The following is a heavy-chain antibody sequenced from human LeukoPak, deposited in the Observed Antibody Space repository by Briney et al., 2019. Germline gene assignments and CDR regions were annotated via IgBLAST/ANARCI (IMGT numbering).Heavy chain of an antibody. CDR2: ISSTSRSYI. CDR1: GFTVSSNY. CDR3: AREHSGYDFPGRDYYYMDV. J-gene: IGHJ6*03. Sequence: GGSPRLSCAASGFTVSSNYMSWVRQAPGKGLEWVSSISSTSRSYIYYADSVKGRFTISRDNAKNSLYLQMNSLRAEDTAVYYCAREHSGYDFPGRDYYYMDVWGKGTTVTVSS. V-gene: IGHV3-21*01. D-gene: IGHD5-12*01.